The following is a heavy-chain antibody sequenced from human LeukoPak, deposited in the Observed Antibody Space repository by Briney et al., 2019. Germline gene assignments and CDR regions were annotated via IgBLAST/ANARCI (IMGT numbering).Heavy chain of an antibody. CDR3: ASHQVRGYWFDP. V-gene: IGHV1-69*13. D-gene: IGHD4-23*01. Sequence: GASVKVSCKASGGTFSSYAISWVRQAPGQGLEWMGGIIPIFGTANYAQKFQGRVTITADESTSTAYMELSSLRSEDTAVYYCASHQVRGYWFDPWGQGTLVTVPS. CDR2: IIPIFGTA. CDR1: GGTFSSYA. J-gene: IGHJ5*02.